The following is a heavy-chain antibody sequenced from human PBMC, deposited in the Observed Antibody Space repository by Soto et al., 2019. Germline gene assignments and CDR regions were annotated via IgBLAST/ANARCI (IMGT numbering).Heavy chain of an antibody. CDR1: GFTFSSYA. D-gene: IGHD1-26*01. CDR2: ISGSGGGT. Sequence: GGSLRLSCAASGFTFSSYAMSWVRQAPGKGLEWVSAISGSGGGTYYADAVKGRFTISRDNSKNTLSLQMNSLRAEDTAVYYCAKVIVGATGARGFDYWGQGTLVTVSS. J-gene: IGHJ4*02. CDR3: AKVIVGATGARGFDY. V-gene: IGHV3-23*01.